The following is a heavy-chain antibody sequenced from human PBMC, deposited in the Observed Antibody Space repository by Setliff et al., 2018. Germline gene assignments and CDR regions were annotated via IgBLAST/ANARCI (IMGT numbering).Heavy chain of an antibody. V-gene: IGHV4-34*01. CDR2: INHSGST. CDR1: GGSFSGYY. CDR3: VGSGYYIAEDAFDI. Sequence: TLSLTCAVYGGSFSGYYWSWIRQPPGKGLEWIGEINHSGSTNYNPSLKSRVTISVDTSKNQFSLKLSSVTAADTAVYYCVGSGYYIAEDAFDIWGQGTMVTVSS. D-gene: IGHD3-3*01. J-gene: IGHJ3*02.